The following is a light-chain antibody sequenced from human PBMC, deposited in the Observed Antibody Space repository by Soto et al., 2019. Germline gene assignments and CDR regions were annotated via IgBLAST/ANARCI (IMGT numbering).Light chain of an antibody. V-gene: IGLV1-40*01. CDR1: SSNIGAGYD. Sequence: QAVVTQPPSMSGAPGQRVTISCTGSSSNIGAGYDVHWYQQHPGTAPKLLIFDNNNRPSGVPDRFSGSKSDTSASLAITGLQAEDEADYYCQYFDTSLSGFVVFGGGTKLTVL. CDR3: QYFDTSLSGFVV. J-gene: IGLJ2*01. CDR2: DNN.